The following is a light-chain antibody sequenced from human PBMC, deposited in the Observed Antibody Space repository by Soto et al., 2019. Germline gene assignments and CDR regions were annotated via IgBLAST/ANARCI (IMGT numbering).Light chain of an antibody. V-gene: IGKV1-5*01. CDR3: QQYNSYRYT. CDR1: QSISSW. Sequence: DIQMTQSPSTLSASVGDRVTITCWASQSISSWLAWYQQKPGKAPKLLIYDASSLESGVPSRFSGSGSGTEFTLTISSLQPDDFATYYCQQYNSYRYTFGQGTKLEIK. J-gene: IGKJ2*01. CDR2: DAS.